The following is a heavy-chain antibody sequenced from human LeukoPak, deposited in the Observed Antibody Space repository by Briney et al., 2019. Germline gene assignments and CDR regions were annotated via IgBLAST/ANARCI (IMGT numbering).Heavy chain of an antibody. CDR2: IYYSGST. V-gene: IGHV4-59*01. CDR1: GGSISSYY. CDR3: ARDTFPGIAAAGTV. J-gene: IGHJ4*02. Sequence: SETLSLTWTVAGGSISSYYWSWIRQPPGKGLEWIGYIYYSGSTNYNPSLTSRVTISVDTSKNQFSLKLSSVTAADTAVYYCARDTFPGIAAAGTVWGQGTLVTVSS. D-gene: IGHD6-13*01.